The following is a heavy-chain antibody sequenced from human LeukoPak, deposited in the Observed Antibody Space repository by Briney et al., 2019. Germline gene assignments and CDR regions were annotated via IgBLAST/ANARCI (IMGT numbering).Heavy chain of an antibody. J-gene: IGHJ4*02. D-gene: IGHD5-18*01. Sequence: SETLSLTCTVSGGSIGDDTYYWSWIRQHPGKGLEWIGYIYYSGSTYYNPSLKSRVTISVDTSKNQFSLKLSSVTAADTAVYYCARNTAMVFDYWGQGTLVTVSS. CDR3: ARNTAMVFDY. CDR2: IYYSGST. V-gene: IGHV4-31*03. CDR1: GGSIGDDTYY.